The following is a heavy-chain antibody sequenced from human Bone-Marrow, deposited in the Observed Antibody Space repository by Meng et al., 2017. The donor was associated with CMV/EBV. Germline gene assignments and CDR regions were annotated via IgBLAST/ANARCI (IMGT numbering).Heavy chain of an antibody. CDR1: GFTFDKSA. J-gene: IGHJ4*02. Sequence: GGSLRLSCAASGFTFDKSAMHWVRQAPGKGLEWVALISYDGNHRFYPDSVKGRFTISRDNSKNMLYLQMDSLRAADTALYYCASGGGVIPYSNSWGQGTLVTVSS. V-gene: IGHV3-30-3*01. D-gene: IGHD3-10*01. CDR3: ASGGGVIPYSNS. CDR2: ISYDGNHR.